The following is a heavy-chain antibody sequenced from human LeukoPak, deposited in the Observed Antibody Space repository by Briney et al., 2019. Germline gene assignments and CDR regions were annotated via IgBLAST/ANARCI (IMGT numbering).Heavy chain of an antibody. J-gene: IGHJ4*02. D-gene: IGHD6-13*01. V-gene: IGHV3-21*01. CDR2: IISSSSYI. CDR1: GFSFSDYT. Sequence: GGSLRLSCAASGFSFSDYTMNWVRQAPGKGLEWVSSIISSSSYIYYADSVKVRFTLSRDNAKNPLYVEMNSLRAEGSAVYYCARDNRYGYSSSWYHLVQFDNWGQGTLVTVSS. CDR3: ARDNRYGYSSSWYHLVQFDN.